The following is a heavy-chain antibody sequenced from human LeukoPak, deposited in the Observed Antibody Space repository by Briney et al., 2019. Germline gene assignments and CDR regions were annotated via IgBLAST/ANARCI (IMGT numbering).Heavy chain of an antibody. CDR3: ASHKEYDFWSGHTPNYYMDV. CDR2: ISSSSSYI. D-gene: IGHD3-3*01. CDR1: GFTFSSYS. Sequence: PGGSLRLSCAASGFTFSSYSMNWVRQAPGEGLEWVSSISSSSSYIYYADSVKGRFTISRDNAKNSLYLQMNSLRAEDTAVYYCASHKEYDFWSGHTPNYYMDVWGKGTTVTVSS. J-gene: IGHJ6*03. V-gene: IGHV3-21*01.